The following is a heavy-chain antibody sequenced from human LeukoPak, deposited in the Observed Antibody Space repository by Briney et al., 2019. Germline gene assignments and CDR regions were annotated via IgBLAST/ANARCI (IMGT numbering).Heavy chain of an antibody. D-gene: IGHD2-2*01. V-gene: IGHV1-18*01. J-gene: IGHJ4*02. CDR3: ARFELVGDIVVVPAGY. CDR1: GYTFTSYG. Sequence: ASVKVSCKASGYTFTSYGISWVRQAPGQGLEWMGWISAYNGNTNYAQKLQGRVTMTTDTSTSTAYMELRSLRSDDTAVYYCARFELVGDIVVVPAGYWGQGTLVTVSS. CDR2: ISAYNGNT.